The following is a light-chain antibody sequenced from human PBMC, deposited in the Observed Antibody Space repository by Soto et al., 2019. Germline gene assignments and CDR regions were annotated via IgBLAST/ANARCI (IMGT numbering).Light chain of an antibody. Sequence: EIVLTQSPGTLSLSPGERATLSCRASQSVSSSYLAWYQQKPGQAPRLLIYGASSRATGIPDRFSGSGSGTDFTLTISRLEPEDFAVYYCQQYGSSPDTFGGATKVEIK. CDR2: GAS. CDR1: QSVSSSY. J-gene: IGKJ4*01. V-gene: IGKV3-20*01. CDR3: QQYGSSPDT.